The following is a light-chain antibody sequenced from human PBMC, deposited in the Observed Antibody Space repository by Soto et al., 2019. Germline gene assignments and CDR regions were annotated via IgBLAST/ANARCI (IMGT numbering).Light chain of an antibody. Sequence: QPVLTQPPSVSGAPGQRVTISCTGSSSNIGAGYDVHWYQQLPGTAPKLLIYGNTNRPSGVPDRFSASKSGTSASLAITGLQAEDEADYYCQSYDSSLSCWVFGGGTKVTVL. CDR3: QSYDSSLSCWV. J-gene: IGLJ3*02. V-gene: IGLV1-40*01. CDR1: SSNIGAGYD. CDR2: GNT.